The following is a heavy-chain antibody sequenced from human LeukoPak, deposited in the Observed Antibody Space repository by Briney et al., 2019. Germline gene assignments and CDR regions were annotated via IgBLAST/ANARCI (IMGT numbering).Heavy chain of an antibody. CDR1: GSTFSSYA. V-gene: IGHV3-23*01. CDR2: ISDSGGST. CDR3: AKDGPYSGSYYEFDY. D-gene: IGHD1-26*01. J-gene: IGHJ4*02. Sequence: GGSLRLSCAASGSTFSSYAMSWVRQAPGKGLEWVSVISDSGGSTYYADSVKGRFTISRDNSKNTLSLQMNSLRAEDTAVYYCAKDGPYSGSYYEFDYWGQGTLVTVSS.